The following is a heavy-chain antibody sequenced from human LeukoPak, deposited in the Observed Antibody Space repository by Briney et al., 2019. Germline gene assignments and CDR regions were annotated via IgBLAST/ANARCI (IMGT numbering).Heavy chain of an antibody. J-gene: IGHJ3*02. CDR3: ARDCSGGSCYGLIDAFDI. Sequence: SETLSLTCTVSGGSISSYYWSWIRQPPGKGLEWIGYIYYSGSTNYNPSLKSRVTISVDTSKNQFSLKLSSVTAADTAVYYCARDCSGGSCYGLIDAFDIWGQGTMVTVSS. V-gene: IGHV4-59*01. CDR2: IYYSGST. D-gene: IGHD2-15*01. CDR1: GGSISSYY.